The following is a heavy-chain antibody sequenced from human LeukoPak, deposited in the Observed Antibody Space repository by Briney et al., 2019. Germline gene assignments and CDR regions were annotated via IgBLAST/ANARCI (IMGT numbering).Heavy chain of an antibody. V-gene: IGHV1-46*01. CDR1: GYTFTSYY. J-gene: IGHJ3*02. D-gene: IGHD2-2*01. CDR3: ARVHCSSTICYDACDI. Sequence: ASVKVSCKASGYTFTSYYMHWVRQAPGQGLEWMGIINPSGGSTSYAQKFQGRVTMTRDTSTSTAYMELSSLRSEDTAVYYCARVHCSSTICYDACDIWGQGTMVTVSS. CDR2: INPSGGST.